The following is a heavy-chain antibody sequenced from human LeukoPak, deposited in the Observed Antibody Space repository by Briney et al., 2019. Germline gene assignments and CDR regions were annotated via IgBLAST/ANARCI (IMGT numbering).Heavy chain of an antibody. Sequence: SVKVSCKASGGTFSSYAISWVRQAPGQGLEWMGGIIPIFGTANYAQKFQGRVTITADKSTSTAYMELSSLRSEDTAVYYCATQGVVRGDTTYYYYYYMDVWGKGTTVTVSS. CDR1: GGTFSSYA. CDR2: IIPIFGTA. CDR3: ATQGVVRGDTTYYYYYYMDV. V-gene: IGHV1-69*06. D-gene: IGHD3-10*01. J-gene: IGHJ6*03.